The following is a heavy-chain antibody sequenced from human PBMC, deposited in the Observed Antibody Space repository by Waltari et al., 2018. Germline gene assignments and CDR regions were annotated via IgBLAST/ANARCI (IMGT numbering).Heavy chain of an antibody. CDR2: IYYSGGA. Sequence: QLQLLESGPGLVKPSETLSLSCSVSGDSVINSNYSWGWIRQPPGKGLEWIGNIYYSGGASYNPALKSRVIISVDTSKNQFSVRLTSVTAADTALFYCARLSPPMWVRGVKGGYYFDYWGPGTLVTVSS. D-gene: IGHD3-10*01. V-gene: IGHV4-39*07. CDR1: GDSVINSNYS. J-gene: IGHJ4*02. CDR3: ARLSPPMWVRGVKGGYYFDY.